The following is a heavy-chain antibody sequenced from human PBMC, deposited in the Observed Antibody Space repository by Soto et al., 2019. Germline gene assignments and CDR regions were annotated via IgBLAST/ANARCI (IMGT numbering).Heavy chain of an antibody. J-gene: IGHJ4*02. CDR1: GFTFSSYG. V-gene: IGHV3-30*18. CDR3: AKNHGY. CDR2: ISYDGSNK. Sequence: PGGSLRLSCAASGFTFSSYGMHWVRQAPGKGLEWVAVISYDGSNKYYADSVKGRFTISRDNSRNTLYLQMNSLRAEDTAVYYCAKNHGYWGQGTLVTVSS.